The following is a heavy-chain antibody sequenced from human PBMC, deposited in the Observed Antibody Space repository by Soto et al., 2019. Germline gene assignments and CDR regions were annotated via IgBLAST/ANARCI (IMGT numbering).Heavy chain of an antibody. D-gene: IGHD3-22*01. CDR3: ARRANYNDTSETGYFPGPRDAFDI. CDR2: IYHSGST. CDR1: GGSISSSNW. J-gene: IGHJ3*02. V-gene: IGHV4-4*02. Sequence: PSETLSLTCAVSGGSISSSNWWSWVRQPPGKGLEWIGEIYHSGSTNYNPSLKSRATISVDKSKNQFSLKLSSVTAADTAMYYCARRANYNDTSETGYFPGPRDAFDIWGQGTMVTVSS.